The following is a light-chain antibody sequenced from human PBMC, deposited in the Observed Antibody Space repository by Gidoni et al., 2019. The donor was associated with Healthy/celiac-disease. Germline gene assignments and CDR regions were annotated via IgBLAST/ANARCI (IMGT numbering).Light chain of an antibody. CDR1: QSVSSY. Sequence: IVLTQSPATLSSSPGERATLSCRASQSVSSYLAWYQQKPGQAPRLLIYDASNRATGIPARFSGSGSGTDFTLTISSLGPEDFAVYYCQQRSNWPLTFGGGTKVEIK. CDR3: QQRSNWPLT. V-gene: IGKV3-11*01. CDR2: DAS. J-gene: IGKJ4*01.